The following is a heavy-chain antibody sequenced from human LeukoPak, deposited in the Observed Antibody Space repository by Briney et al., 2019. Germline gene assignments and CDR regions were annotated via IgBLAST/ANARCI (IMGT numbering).Heavy chain of an antibody. CDR2: IYPSGST. J-gene: IGHJ4*02. CDR3: ARENSGSYREFDY. Sequence: SETLSLTCTVSGGSISSYYGTWIRQPAGKGLELVGRIYPSGSTNYNPSLKSRVTMSVDTSKNQFSLKLSSVTAADTAVYYCARENSGSYREFDYWGQGTLVTVSS. V-gene: IGHV4-4*07. D-gene: IGHD1-26*01. CDR1: GGSISSYY.